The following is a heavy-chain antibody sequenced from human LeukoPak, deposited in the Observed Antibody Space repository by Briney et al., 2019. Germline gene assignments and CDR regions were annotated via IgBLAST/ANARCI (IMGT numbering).Heavy chain of an antibody. CDR3: ARGYCSGGSCYSGGDWFDP. CDR2: IYYSGST. J-gene: IGHJ5*02. D-gene: IGHD2-15*01. CDR1: GGSISSGGYY. V-gene: IGHV4-31*03. Sequence: SETLSLTCTVSGGSISSGGYYWSWIRQHPGKGLQWIGYIYYSGSTYYNPSLKSRVTISVDTSKNQFSLKLSSVTAADTAVYYCARGYCSGGSCYSGGDWFDPWGQGTLVTVSS.